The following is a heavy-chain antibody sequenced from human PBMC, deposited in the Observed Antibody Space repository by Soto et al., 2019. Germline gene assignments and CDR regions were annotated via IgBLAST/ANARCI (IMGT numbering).Heavy chain of an antibody. CDR1: GDSINSSHW. D-gene: IGHD6-6*01. V-gene: IGHV4-4*02. CDR3: ARDGASYSSSSLYYYYYGMDV. Sequence: SETLSLTCAVSGDSINSSHWWNWVRQPPGKGLEWIGQISHSGSTNYNPSLKSRVTMSVDTSKNQFSLRLSSVTAADTAVYYCARDGASYSSSSLYYYYYGMDVWGQGTTVTVSS. J-gene: IGHJ6*02. CDR2: ISHSGST.